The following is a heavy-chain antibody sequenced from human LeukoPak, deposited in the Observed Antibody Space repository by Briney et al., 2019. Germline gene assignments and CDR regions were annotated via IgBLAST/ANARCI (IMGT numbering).Heavy chain of an antibody. Sequence: PGGSLRLSCTASGFTFSSYWMHWVRQAPGKGLVWVSRIHSDGSTTSYADSVKGRFTISRDNAKNTLYLQMNSLRAEDTAVHYCARRAGSAESHSIDYWGQGTLVTVSS. CDR2: IHSDGSTT. V-gene: IGHV3-74*01. J-gene: IGHJ4*02. CDR1: GFTFSSYW. D-gene: IGHD3-10*01. CDR3: ARRAGSAESHSIDY.